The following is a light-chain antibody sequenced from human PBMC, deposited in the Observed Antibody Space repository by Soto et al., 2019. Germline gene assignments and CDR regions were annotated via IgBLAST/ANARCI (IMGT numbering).Light chain of an antibody. J-gene: IGKJ4*01. CDR3: QHYASSPA. V-gene: IGKV3-20*01. Sequence: EIVLTQSPGTLSLSPGERATLSCRASQSVTSSYLAWYQQKPGQAPRLLIYGASSRATGIPDRFSGSGSGTAFTLTISRLEPEDVAVYYCQHYASSPAFGGGTKVEIK. CDR1: QSVTSSY. CDR2: GAS.